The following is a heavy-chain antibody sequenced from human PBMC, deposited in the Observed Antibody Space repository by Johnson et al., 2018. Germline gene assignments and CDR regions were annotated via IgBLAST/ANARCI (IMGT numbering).Heavy chain of an antibody. V-gene: IGHV1-8*01. CDR2: MNPDTGDT. D-gene: IGHD3-16*01. J-gene: IGHJ4*02. CDR1: GYTFTSYD. Sequence: QLVQSGAEVKKPGASVKVSCKASGYTFTSYDINWVRQAPGAGPEWMGWMNPDTGDTGYVQKFQGPVTMTRDTYMRTAYIALTNLRSDDTAVYYCARSQRGGGVFFDYWGQGTLVTASS. CDR3: ARSQRGGGVFFDY.